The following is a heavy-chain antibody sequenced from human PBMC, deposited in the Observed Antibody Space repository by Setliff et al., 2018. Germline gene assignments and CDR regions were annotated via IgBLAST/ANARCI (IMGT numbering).Heavy chain of an antibody. CDR1: GGSISSYY. CDR3: ARHPGNGHYMDV. V-gene: IGHV4-59*08. Sequence: ASETLSLTCTVSGGSISSYYWSWIRQPPGKGLEWIGYIYYSGSTNYNPSLKSRVTISVDTSKNQFSLKLSSVTAADTAVYYCARHPGNGHYMDVWGKGATVTVSS. J-gene: IGHJ6*03. CDR2: IYYSGST.